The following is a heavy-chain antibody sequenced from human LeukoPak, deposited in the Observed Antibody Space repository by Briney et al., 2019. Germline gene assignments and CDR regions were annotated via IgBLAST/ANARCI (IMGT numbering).Heavy chain of an antibody. CDR2: IYPGDSDT. Sequence: GGPRQISGKGSDSHFITYWIGWARQLPGKGLEWMGIIYPGDSDTRYSPPYEGQVTISADKSINTAYVQWSSLKASDTAMYYCARQYYASGSYYNGLNWFDPWGQGTLVTVSS. CDR1: DSHFITYW. CDR3: ARQYYASGSYYNGLNWFDP. V-gene: IGHV5-51*01. D-gene: IGHD3-10*01. J-gene: IGHJ5*02.